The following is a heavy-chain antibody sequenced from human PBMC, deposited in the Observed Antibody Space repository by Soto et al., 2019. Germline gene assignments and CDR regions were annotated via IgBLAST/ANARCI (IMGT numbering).Heavy chain of an antibody. CDR2: INHSGST. Sequence: PSETLSLTCDVYGGSFSGYICSWIRQPPGKGLEWIGEINHSGSTNYNPPLKSRVTLSVDTSKNQFSLNLTSVTAADTAVYYCARMSLQDVDFDYWGQGTPVTVSS. CDR3: ARMSLQDVDFDY. D-gene: IGHD1-1*01. V-gene: IGHV4-34*01. J-gene: IGHJ4*02. CDR1: GGSFSGYI.